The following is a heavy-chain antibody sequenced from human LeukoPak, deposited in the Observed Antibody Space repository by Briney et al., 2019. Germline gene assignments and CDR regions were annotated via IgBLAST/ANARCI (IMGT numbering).Heavy chain of an antibody. Sequence: SQTLSLTCTVSGGSISSGSYYWSWIRQPAGKGLEWIGRIYTSGSTNYNPSLKSRVTISVDTSKNQFSLKLSSVTAADTAVYYCARAVSYDSSGYYFHMDVWGKGTTVTISS. CDR3: ARAVSYDSSGYYFHMDV. CDR1: GGSISSGSYY. J-gene: IGHJ6*03. D-gene: IGHD3-22*01. V-gene: IGHV4-61*02. CDR2: IYTSGST.